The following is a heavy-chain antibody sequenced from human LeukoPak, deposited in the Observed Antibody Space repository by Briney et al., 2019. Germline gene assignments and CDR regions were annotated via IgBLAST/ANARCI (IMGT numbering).Heavy chain of an antibody. CDR1: GFTFSSYS. CDR2: ISSSSSTI. CDR3: ARGGVKDYYDSRLDP. Sequence: GGSLRLSCAASGFTFSSYSMNWVRQAPGKGLEWVSYISSSSSTIYYADSVKGRFTISRDNAKNSLYLQMNSLRAEDTAVYYCARGGVKDYYDSRLDPWGQGTLVTVSS. J-gene: IGHJ5*02. V-gene: IGHV3-48*01. D-gene: IGHD3-22*01.